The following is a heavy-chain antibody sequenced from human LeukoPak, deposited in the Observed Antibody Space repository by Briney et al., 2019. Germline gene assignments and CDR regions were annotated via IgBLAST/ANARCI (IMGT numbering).Heavy chain of an antibody. CDR2: IYYSGST. V-gene: IGHV4-59*01. CDR1: GGSISSYY. Sequence: PSETLSLTCTDSGGSISSYYWSWIRQPPGKGLEWIGYIYYSGSTNYNPSLKSRVTISVDTSKNQFSLKLSSVTAADTAVYYCGGGGGAFDYWGQGTLVTVSS. D-gene: IGHD3-16*01. J-gene: IGHJ4*02. CDR3: GGGGGAFDY.